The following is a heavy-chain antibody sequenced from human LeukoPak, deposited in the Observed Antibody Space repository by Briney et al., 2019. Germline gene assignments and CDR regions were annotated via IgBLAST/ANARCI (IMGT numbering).Heavy chain of an antibody. CDR3: VRHIISGFFDP. D-gene: IGHD3-10*01. J-gene: IGHJ5*02. Sequence: AGGSLRLSCVASGFTFNLHAMSWVRQAPGKGLEWVSTITGSGDSTYYTDAVKGRLTISRDNSKSTLYLQMNSLRVDDTAVYFCVRHIISGFFDPWGQGTLVTVSS. CDR1: GFTFNLHA. CDR2: ITGSGDST. V-gene: IGHV3-23*01.